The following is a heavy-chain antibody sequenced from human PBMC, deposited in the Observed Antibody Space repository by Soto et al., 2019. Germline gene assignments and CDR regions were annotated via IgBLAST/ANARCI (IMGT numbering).Heavy chain of an antibody. J-gene: IGHJ5*02. CDR3: ARGEQQLDYNWFDP. Sequence: ASVKVSCRASGCTGSSYGISWVRQARGQGLEWMGWISAYNGNTNYAQKLQGGVTMTTDTSTSTAYMELRSLRSDDTAVYYCARGEQQLDYNWFDPWGQGTLVT. V-gene: IGHV1-18*01. D-gene: IGHD6-13*01. CDR2: ISAYNGNT. CDR1: GCTGSSYG.